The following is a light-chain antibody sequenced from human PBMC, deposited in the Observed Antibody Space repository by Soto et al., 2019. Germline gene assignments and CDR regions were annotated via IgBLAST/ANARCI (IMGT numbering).Light chain of an antibody. Sequence: VMTQSPDSLAVSLGERATINCKSGDSVFYIPNNKNYLAWYQQKPGQPPKLLIYWASFRESGVPDRFSGGGSGTDFTLTISGLQAEDVATYYCLQYLHTPRTFGQGTKVEIK. CDR1: DSVFYIPNNKNY. J-gene: IGKJ1*01. CDR3: LQYLHTPRT. CDR2: WAS. V-gene: IGKV4-1*01.